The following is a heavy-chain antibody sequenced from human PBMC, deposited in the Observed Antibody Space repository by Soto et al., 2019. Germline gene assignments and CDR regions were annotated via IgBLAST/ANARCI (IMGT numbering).Heavy chain of an antibody. CDR1: GGSISRYY. J-gene: IGHJ4*02. V-gene: IGHV4-59*01. Sequence: SETLSLTCTVSGGSISRYYWSWIRQPPGKGLEWIGYIYYSGSTNYNPSLKSRVTISVDTSKNQFSLKLNSVIAADTAVYYCARGHTRYSSGWPPFDYWGQGTLVTVSS. CDR2: IYYSGST. CDR3: ARGHTRYSSGWPPFDY. D-gene: IGHD6-25*01.